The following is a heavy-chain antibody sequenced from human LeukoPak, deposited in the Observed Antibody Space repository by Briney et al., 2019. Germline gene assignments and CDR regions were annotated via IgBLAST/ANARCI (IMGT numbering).Heavy chain of an antibody. CDR1: GYSISSGYC. V-gene: IGHV4-38-2*01. J-gene: IGHJ6*03. CDR3: ARQGGNSSPYYYYYSDV. D-gene: IGHD6-13*01. CDR2: IYHSGNT. Sequence: SETLSLTCAVSGYSISSGYCWGWIRPPPGKGLEWIGCIYHSGNTYCNPSLKSRVTISVDTSKNQFSLNLSSVTAADTAVYYCARQGGNSSPYYYYYSDVWGKGTTVTVSS.